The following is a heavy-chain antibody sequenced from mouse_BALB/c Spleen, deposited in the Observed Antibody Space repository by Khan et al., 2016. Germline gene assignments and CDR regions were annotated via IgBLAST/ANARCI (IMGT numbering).Heavy chain of an antibody. D-gene: IGHD2-14*01. J-gene: IGHJ2*01. CDR1: GFTFSTYG. V-gene: IGHV5-6-3*01. CDR2: INSNGGST. CDR3: ARDNYRYYFGY. Sequence: EVELVEPGGGLVQPGGSLKLSCAASGFTFSTYGMSWVRQTPDKRLELVATINSNGGSTYYPDSVKGRFTISRDNAKNTLYLQMSSLKSEDTAIYYCARDNYRYYFGYWRQGTTLTISS.